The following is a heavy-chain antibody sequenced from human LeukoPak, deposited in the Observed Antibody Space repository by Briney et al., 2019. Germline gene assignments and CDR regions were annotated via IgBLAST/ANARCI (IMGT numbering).Heavy chain of an antibody. CDR1: GFTTPTYA. J-gene: IGHJ6*02. CDR2: ISSSGITI. Sequence: PGGALSLTPADSGFTTPTYAINWVHPDPQKGPEWVSYISSSGITIYYADSVKGRFTISRDNAKNSLYLQMNSLRAEDTAVYYCASNLFSGSYYYYGMDVWGQGTTVTVSS. D-gene: IGHD6-19*01. V-gene: IGHV3-48*03. CDR3: ASNLFSGSYYYYGMDV.